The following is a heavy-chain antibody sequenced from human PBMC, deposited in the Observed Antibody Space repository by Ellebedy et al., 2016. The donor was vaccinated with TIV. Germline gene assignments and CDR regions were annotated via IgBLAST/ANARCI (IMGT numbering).Heavy chain of an antibody. CDR3: ARTDVGLFGGNEYGMDV. CDR2: IKEDESEK. V-gene: IGHV3-7*01. Sequence: PGGSLRLSCVASGFTFSNSWMSWVRQAPGKGLEWVANIKEDESEKYYVDSVKGRFTISRDNAKKSLYLQMDSLRAEDTAVYYCARTDVGLFGGNEYGMDVWGQGTTVTVSS. D-gene: IGHD3-10*02. J-gene: IGHJ6*02. CDR1: GFTFSNSW.